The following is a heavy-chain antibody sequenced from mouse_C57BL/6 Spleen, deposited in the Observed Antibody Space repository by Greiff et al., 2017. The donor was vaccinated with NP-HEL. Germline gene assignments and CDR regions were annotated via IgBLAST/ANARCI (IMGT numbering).Heavy chain of an antibody. CDR3: SYYGSSYAYFDY. V-gene: IGHV1-64*01. D-gene: IGHD1-1*01. CDR1: GYTFTSYW. Sequence: QVQLQQPGAELVKPGASVKLSCKASGYTFTSYWMHWVKQRPGQGLEWIGMLPPNSGSTNYNEKFKSKATLTVDKSSSTAYMQLSSLTSEDSAVYYCSYYGSSYAYFDYWGQGTTLTVSS. J-gene: IGHJ2*01. CDR2: LPPNSGST.